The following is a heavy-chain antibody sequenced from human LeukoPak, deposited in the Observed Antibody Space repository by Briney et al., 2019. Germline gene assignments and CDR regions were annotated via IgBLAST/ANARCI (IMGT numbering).Heavy chain of an antibody. CDR3: TRHRTLTAGMDV. V-gene: IGHV3-48*01. Sequence: GGSLRLSCAASGFTVSSNYMSWVRQAPGKGLEWVSYISGSSSTIYYADSVKGRFTFSRDNAKNSLYLQMNSLRAEDTAVYYCTRHRTLTAGMDVWGQGTTVTVSS. D-gene: IGHD1-14*01. CDR1: GFTVSSNY. J-gene: IGHJ6*02. CDR2: ISGSSSTI.